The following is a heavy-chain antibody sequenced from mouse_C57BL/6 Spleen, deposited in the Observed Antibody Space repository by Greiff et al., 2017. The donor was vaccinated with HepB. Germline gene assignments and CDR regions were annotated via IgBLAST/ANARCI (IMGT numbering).Heavy chain of an antibody. V-gene: IGHV2-9-1*01. CDR2: IWTGGGT. D-gene: IGHD1-1*01. CDR3: ARSYYYGSRDAMDY. Sequence: VHLVESGPGLVAPSQSLSITCTVSGFSLTSYAISWVRQPPGKGLEWLGVIWTGGGTNYNSALKSRLSISKDNSKSQVFLKMNSLQTDDTARYYCARSYYYGSRDAMDYWGQGTSVTVSS. CDR1: GFSLTSYA. J-gene: IGHJ4*01.